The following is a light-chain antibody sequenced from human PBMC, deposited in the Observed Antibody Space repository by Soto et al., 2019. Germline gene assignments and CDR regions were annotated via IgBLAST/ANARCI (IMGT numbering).Light chain of an antibody. V-gene: IGKV3-20*01. Sequence: EIVLTQSPGTLSLSPGARTTLSCRASQSVSSNFLDWYQQKPGQAPRLLIYGASSRATGIPDRFSGSGSGPDFTLTISRLEPEDVAVYYCQQYETSPRTFGQGSKVDIK. CDR2: GAS. J-gene: IGKJ1*01. CDR3: QQYETSPRT. CDR1: QSVSSNF.